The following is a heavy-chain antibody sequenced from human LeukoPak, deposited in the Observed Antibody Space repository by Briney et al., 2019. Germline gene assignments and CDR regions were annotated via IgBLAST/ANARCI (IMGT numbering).Heavy chain of an antibody. CDR1: GYTFTSYG. V-gene: IGHV1-18*01. CDR2: ISAYNGNT. Sequence: ASVKVSCKASGYTFTSYGISWVRQAPGQGLEWMGWISAYNGNTNYAQKLQGRVTMTTDTSTSTAYMELRSLRSDDTAVYYCARAVSSGWYPTVYYYYYMDVWGKGTTVTVSS. D-gene: IGHD6-19*01. J-gene: IGHJ6*03. CDR3: ARAVSSGWYPTVYYYYYMDV.